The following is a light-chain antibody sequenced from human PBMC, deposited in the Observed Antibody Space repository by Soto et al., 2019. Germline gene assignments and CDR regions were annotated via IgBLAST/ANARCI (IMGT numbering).Light chain of an antibody. J-gene: IGLJ1*01. CDR1: SSDVGAYTY. Sequence: QSALTQPASVSGSPGQSITISCTGTSSDVGAYTYVSWFQQHPGKAPKLVIHDVSNRPSGISNRFSGSKSGNTASLTISGLQAEDEADYYCSSYAGSSNVFGTGTKLTVL. CDR3: SSYAGSSNV. V-gene: IGLV2-14*03. CDR2: DVS.